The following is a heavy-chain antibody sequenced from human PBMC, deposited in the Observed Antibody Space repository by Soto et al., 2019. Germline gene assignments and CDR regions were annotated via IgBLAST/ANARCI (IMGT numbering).Heavy chain of an antibody. CDR3: AKVDDSSGYLDFFFDS. Sequence: SVKVSCKASGTTFNSYAITWVRQAPGQGLEWMGGIIPIFGTTNYAQKFQGRVTITADESTHTAYMELSSLGSEDTAVYYCAKVDDSSGYLDFFFDSWG. CDR2: IIPIFGTT. CDR1: GTTFNSYA. J-gene: IGHJ4*01. D-gene: IGHD3-22*01. V-gene: IGHV1-69*13.